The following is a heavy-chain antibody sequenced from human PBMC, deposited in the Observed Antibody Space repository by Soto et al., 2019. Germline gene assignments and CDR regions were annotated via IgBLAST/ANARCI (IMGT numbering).Heavy chain of an antibody. V-gene: IGHV4-30-2*01. Sequence: SETLSLTCAVSGGSISSGGYSWSWIRQPPGKGLEWIGYIYHSGSTYYNPSLKSRVTISVDTSKNQFSLKLSSVTAADTAVYYCARGRYYYGSGSLHYYYYYGMDVWGQGTTVTV. J-gene: IGHJ6*02. CDR3: ARGRYYYGSGSLHYYYYYGMDV. CDR2: IYHSGST. D-gene: IGHD3-10*01. CDR1: GGSISSGGYS.